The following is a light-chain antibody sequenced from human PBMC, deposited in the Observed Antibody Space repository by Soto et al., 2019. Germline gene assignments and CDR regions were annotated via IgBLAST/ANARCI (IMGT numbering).Light chain of an antibody. J-gene: IGKJ2*01. Sequence: DIQLTQSPSSLSASVGDRVTITCRASQGISNYLAWYQQKPGKDPKLLIYADSTLQSAVPSRFSGRGSGTDFTLTISSLQPEDVATYYCQKYNSAPHTFGQGTKLEIK. CDR3: QKYNSAPHT. V-gene: IGKV1-27*01. CDR1: QGISNY. CDR2: ADS.